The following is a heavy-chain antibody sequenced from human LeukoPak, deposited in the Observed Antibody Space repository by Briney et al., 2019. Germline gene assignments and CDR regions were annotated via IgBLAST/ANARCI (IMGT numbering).Heavy chain of an antibody. Sequence: GASVKVSCKASGYTFTSYGITWVRQAPGQGLEWMGWISAYNGNTNYAQKLQGRVTMTTDTSTSTAHMELRSLRSDDTAVYYCARTDYGDYVGYYFDYWGQGTLVTVS. J-gene: IGHJ4*02. CDR3: ARTDYGDYVGYYFDY. CDR2: ISAYNGNT. CDR1: GYTFTSYG. D-gene: IGHD4-17*01. V-gene: IGHV1-18*01.